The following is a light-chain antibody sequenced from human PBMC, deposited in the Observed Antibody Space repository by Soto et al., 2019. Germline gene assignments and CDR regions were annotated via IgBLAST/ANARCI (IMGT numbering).Light chain of an antibody. CDR1: QSVSSY. CDR3: QQCGSSPIT. Sequence: EIVLTQSPATLSLSAGERATLSCRASQSVSSYLAWYQQKPGQAPRLLIYGASSRATGIPDRFSGSGSGTDFTLTISRLEPEDFAVYYCQQCGSSPITFGQGTRLEI. V-gene: IGKV3-20*01. J-gene: IGKJ5*01. CDR2: GAS.